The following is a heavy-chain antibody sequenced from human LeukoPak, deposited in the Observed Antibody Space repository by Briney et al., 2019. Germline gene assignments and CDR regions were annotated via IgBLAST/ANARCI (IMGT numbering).Heavy chain of an antibody. D-gene: IGHD3-3*01. Sequence: GGSLRLSCAASGFTFSSYDMHWVRQAPGKGLEWVSAIGTAGDTYYPGSVKGRFTISRENAKNSLYLQMNSLRAGDTAVYYCARGGRDFWSGYYGLYYFDYWGQGTLVTVPS. CDR3: ARGGRDFWSGYYGLYYFDY. CDR1: GFTFSSYD. V-gene: IGHV3-13*01. J-gene: IGHJ4*02. CDR2: IGTAGDT.